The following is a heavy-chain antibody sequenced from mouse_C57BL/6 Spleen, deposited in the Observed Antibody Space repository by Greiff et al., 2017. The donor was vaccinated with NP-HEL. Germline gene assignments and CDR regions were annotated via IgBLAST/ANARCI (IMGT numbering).Heavy chain of an antibody. J-gene: IGHJ2*01. CDR1: GYAFSSYW. CDR2: IYPGDGDT. D-gene: IGHD2-3*01. V-gene: IGHV1-80*01. CDR3: ARLGYDGYYVDY. Sequence: VQLQQSGAELVKPGASVKISCKASGYAFSSYWMNWVKQRPGKGLEWIGQIYPGDGDTNYNGKFKGKATLTADKSSSTAYMQLSSLTSEDSAVYFCARLGYDGYYVDYWGQGTTLTVSS.